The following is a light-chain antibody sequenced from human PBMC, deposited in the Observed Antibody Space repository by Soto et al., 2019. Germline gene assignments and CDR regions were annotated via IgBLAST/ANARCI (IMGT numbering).Light chain of an antibody. CDR2: DAS. J-gene: IGKJ1*01. CDR3: QQYYSYPLT. Sequence: DIQMTPSPSTLSASVGDRVTITCRASQSISGWLAWYQQKPGKPPKLLIYDASSLEGGVPSRFSGSGFGTEFTLTISSLKPDDFATYYCQQYYSYPLTFGKATKVEIK. V-gene: IGKV1-5*01. CDR1: QSISGW.